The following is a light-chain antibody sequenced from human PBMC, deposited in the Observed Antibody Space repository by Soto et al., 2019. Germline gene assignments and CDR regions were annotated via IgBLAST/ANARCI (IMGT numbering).Light chain of an antibody. CDR3: SSYTSSSTLV. J-gene: IGLJ1*01. CDR2: DVS. V-gene: IGLV2-14*01. Sequence: QSVLTQPASVSGSPGQSITISCTGTSSDVGAYDYVSWYQQHRGKAPKLMIYDVSNRPSGVSNRFSGSKSGNTASLTISGLQAEDEADYYCSSYTSSSTLVFGTGTKVTVL. CDR1: SSDVGAYDY.